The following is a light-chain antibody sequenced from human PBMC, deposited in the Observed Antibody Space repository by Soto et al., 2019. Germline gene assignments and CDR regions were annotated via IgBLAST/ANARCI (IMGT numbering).Light chain of an antibody. V-gene: IGKV1-39*01. CDR1: QTIGTY. CDR2: DAS. J-gene: IGKJ4*01. Sequence: IEVTQSPSSLAASLGDRVTITCRASQTIGTYVNWYRQKSXAAXELLIYDASTLQSGVPSRFRGGASGTDFTLTISSLQLDDFATYYCQQLNSYLFGGGTKVDIK. CDR3: QQLNSYL.